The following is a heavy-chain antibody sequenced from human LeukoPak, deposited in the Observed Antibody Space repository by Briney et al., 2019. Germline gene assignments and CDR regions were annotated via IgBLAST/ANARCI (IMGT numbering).Heavy chain of an antibody. V-gene: IGHV1-8*01. J-gene: IGHJ4*02. D-gene: IGHD6-6*01. CDR3: ARTRGPLAARSLDY. CDR2: MNPNSGNT. CDR1: GYTFTSYD. Sequence: ASVKVSCKASGYTFTSYDINWVRQATGQGLEWMGWMNPNSGNTGYAQKFQGRVTMTRNTSISTAYMELSSLRSDDTAVYYCARTRGPLAARSLDYWGQGTLVTVSS.